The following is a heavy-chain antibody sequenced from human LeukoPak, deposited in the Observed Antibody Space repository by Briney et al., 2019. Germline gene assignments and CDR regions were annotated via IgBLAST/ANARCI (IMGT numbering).Heavy chain of an antibody. CDR3: ARRYCSSTSCTLDY. CDR2: ISSGTTTI. CDR1: GFTFSSYG. Sequence: GGSLRPSCTASGFTFSSYGMNWVRHAPGKGLEAVSYISSGTTTIYYADSVKGRFTISRDNAKNSLYLQMNSLRAEDTAVYYCARRYCSSTSCTLDYWGQGTLVTVSS. V-gene: IGHV3-48*03. J-gene: IGHJ4*02. D-gene: IGHD2-2*01.